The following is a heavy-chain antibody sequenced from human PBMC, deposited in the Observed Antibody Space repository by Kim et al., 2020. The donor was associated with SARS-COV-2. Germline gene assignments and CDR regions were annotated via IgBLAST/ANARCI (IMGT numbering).Heavy chain of an antibody. J-gene: IGHJ4*02. V-gene: IGHV3-21*01. CDR2: ISSSSSYI. Sequence: GGSLRLSCAASGFTFSSYSMNWVRQAPGKGLEWVSSISSSSSYIYYADSVKGRFTISRDNAKNSLYLQMNSLRAEDTAVYYCARGREMATMSGDYWGQGTLVTVSS. CDR1: GFTFSSYS. D-gene: IGHD5-12*01. CDR3: ARGREMATMSGDY.